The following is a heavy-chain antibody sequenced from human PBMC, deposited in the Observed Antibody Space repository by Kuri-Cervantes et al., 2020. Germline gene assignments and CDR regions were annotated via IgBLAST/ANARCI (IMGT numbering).Heavy chain of an antibody. J-gene: IGHJ4*02. D-gene: IGHD6-19*01. Sequence: GGSLRLSCAVSGFTLSQFAMNWVRQTPEKGLEWVAYVGFTNDVTGYADSVRGRFTISRDNAKNSLYLQMNSLRAEDTALYYCARAQWLALIDYWGQGTLVTVS. V-gene: IGHV3-48*04. CDR1: GFTLSQFA. CDR2: VGFTNDVT. CDR3: ARAQWLALIDY.